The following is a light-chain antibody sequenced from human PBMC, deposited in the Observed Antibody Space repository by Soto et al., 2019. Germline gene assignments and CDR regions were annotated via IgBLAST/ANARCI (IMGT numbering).Light chain of an antibody. CDR1: SSNIGAGYD. Sequence: QSVLTQPPSVSGAPGQRVTISCTGSSSNIGAGYDVHWYQQLPGTAPKPLIYGNSNRPSGVPDRFSGSKSGTSAFLAITGLQAEDEADYYCQSYDSSLSGYVFGTGTKLTVL. V-gene: IGLV1-40*01. J-gene: IGLJ1*01. CDR3: QSYDSSLSGYV. CDR2: GNS.